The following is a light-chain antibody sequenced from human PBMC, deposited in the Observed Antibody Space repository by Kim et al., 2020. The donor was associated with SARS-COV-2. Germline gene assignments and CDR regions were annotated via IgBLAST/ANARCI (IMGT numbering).Light chain of an antibody. CDR3: QKYNSAPWT. CDR1: QGISNY. CDR2: AAS. V-gene: IGKV1-27*01. Sequence: DIQMTQSPSSLSASVGDRVTITCRASQGISNYLAWYQHKPGKLPNLLIYAASTLQSGVPSRFSGSGSGTDFTLTISSLQREDVATYYCQKYNSAPWTFGQGTKVDIK. J-gene: IGKJ1*01.